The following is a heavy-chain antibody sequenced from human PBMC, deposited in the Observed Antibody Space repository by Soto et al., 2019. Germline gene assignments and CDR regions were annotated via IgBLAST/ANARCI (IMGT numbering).Heavy chain of an antibody. CDR3: ARVDQHRKRDYYYYYGMDV. Sequence: ASAEASLEDSGLTFNSYGMRLARQAPGKRLEWMGWISAYNGNTNYAQKLQGRVTMTTDTSTSTAYMELRSLRSDDTAVYYCARVDQHRKRDYYYYYGMDVWGQGTTVTVSS. V-gene: IGHV1-18*01. CDR2: ISAYNGNT. J-gene: IGHJ6*02. D-gene: IGHD2-21*01. CDR1: GLTFNSYG.